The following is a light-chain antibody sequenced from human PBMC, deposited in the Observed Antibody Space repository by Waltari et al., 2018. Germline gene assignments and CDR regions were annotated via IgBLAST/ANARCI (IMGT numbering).Light chain of an antibody. J-gene: IGLJ3*02. CDR1: SGINVDTYT. V-gene: IGLV5-45*01. CDR2: YKSDSDK. CDR3: MIWHSSTWV. Sequence: QAVLTQPASLSASPGASASLTFTLRSGINVDTYTMYWFQQKPGSPPQFLLRYKSDSDKLQASGVPSRFSGSKDGSANAGILLISGLQSEDEADYYCMIWHSSTWVFGGGTKLTVL.